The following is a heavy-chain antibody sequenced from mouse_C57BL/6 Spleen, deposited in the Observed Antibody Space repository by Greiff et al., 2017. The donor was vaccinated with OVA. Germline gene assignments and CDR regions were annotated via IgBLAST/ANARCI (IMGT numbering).Heavy chain of an antibody. CDR1: GYTFTSYW. J-gene: IGHJ4*01. Sequence: QVQLQQPGAELVKPGASVKLSCKASGYTFTSYWMQWVKQRPGQGLEWIGEIDPSDSYTNYNQKFKGKATLTVDTSSSTAYMQLSSLTSEDSAVYYCARPAPGDYWGQGTSVTVSS. CDR2: IDPSDSYT. V-gene: IGHV1-50*01. D-gene: IGHD3-1*01. CDR3: ARPAPGDY.